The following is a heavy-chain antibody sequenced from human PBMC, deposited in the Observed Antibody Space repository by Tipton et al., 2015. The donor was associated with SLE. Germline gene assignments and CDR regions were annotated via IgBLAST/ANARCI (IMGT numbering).Heavy chain of an antibody. J-gene: IGHJ6*02. D-gene: IGHD3-22*01. CDR1: GFTFTSYT. CDR3: ARVDDSSGYYLTYYYGMDV. CDR2: ISGSSSFI. Sequence: SLRLSCAASGFTFTSYTMNWVRQAPGKGLEWVSCISGSSSFIDYADSVKGRFTISRDNTKNSLYLQMNSLRAEDTAVYYCARVDDSSGYYLTYYYGMDVWGQGTTVTVSS. V-gene: IGHV3-21*03.